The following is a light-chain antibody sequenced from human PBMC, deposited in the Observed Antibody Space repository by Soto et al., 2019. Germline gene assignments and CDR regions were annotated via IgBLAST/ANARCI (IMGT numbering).Light chain of an antibody. CDR1: HSLSNNY. J-gene: IGKJ1*01. CDR3: QQYDNSPWT. Sequence: EIVLTQSPGTLSLSPGERATLSCRASHSLSNNYLAWYRQKPGQSPKLLIYVASSRAAGVPDRFSGSGSGTDFTLTISRLEPEDFAVYYCQQYDNSPWTFGQGTRLEIK. CDR2: VAS. V-gene: IGKV3-20*01.